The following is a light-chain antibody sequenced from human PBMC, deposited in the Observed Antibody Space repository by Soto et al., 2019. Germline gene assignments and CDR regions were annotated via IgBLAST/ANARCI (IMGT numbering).Light chain of an antibody. Sequence: EIVLTQSSATLSLSPGERATLSCRASQSVSTYFAWYQQKPGQAPRLLIYDASNRATGIPARFSGSGSGTDFTLNIRSLEPEDVAIYYCQQRSKWPLPFGQGTRLEMK. V-gene: IGKV3-11*01. CDR3: QQRSKWPLP. CDR2: DAS. CDR1: QSVSTY. J-gene: IGKJ5*01.